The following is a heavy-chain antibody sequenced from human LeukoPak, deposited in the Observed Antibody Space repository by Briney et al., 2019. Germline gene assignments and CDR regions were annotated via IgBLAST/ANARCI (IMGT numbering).Heavy chain of an antibody. D-gene: IGHD3-10*01. V-gene: IGHV4-38-2*02. CDR1: GYSISSGYY. CDR2: IYHSGST. CDR3: ARDLRSGRESNNAFDI. J-gene: IGHJ3*02. Sequence: PSETLSLTCTVSGYSISSGYYWGWIRQPPGKGLEWIGSIYHSGSTYYNPSLDHRVTISVDTSKNQFSLKLSSVTAADTAVYYCARDLRSGRESNNAFDIWGQGTMVTVSS.